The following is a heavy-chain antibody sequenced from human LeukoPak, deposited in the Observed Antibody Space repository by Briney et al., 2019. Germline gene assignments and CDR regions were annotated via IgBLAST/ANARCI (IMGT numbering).Heavy chain of an antibody. V-gene: IGHV3-7*01. Sequence: GESLRLSCAASGFTFSNYWMTWVRRAPGKGLDWVANIKQDGTEKNYVDSVKGRFTVSRDNAKNSLYLQMSSLRAEDTAVYYCARFTRSSTPVYWGQGALVTVSS. J-gene: IGHJ4*02. CDR3: ARFTRSSTPVY. CDR2: IKQDGTEK. CDR1: GFTFSNYW. D-gene: IGHD6-6*01.